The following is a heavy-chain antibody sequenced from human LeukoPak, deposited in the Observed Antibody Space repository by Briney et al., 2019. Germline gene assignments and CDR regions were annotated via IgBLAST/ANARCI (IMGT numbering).Heavy chain of an antibody. D-gene: IGHD6-19*01. V-gene: IGHV1-18*01. CDR3: ARDRSRIAVAGPTKAFDI. CDR2: ISAYNGNT. Sequence: GASVKVSCKASGYTFTSYGISWVRQAPGQRLEWMGWISAYNGNTNYAQKLQGRVTMTTDTSTSTAYMELRSLRSDDTAVYYCARDRSRIAVAGPTKAFDIWGQGTMVTVSS. CDR1: GYTFTSYG. J-gene: IGHJ3*02.